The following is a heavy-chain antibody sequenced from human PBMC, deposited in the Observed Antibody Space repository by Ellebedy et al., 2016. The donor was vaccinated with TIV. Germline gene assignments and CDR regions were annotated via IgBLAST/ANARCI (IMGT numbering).Heavy chain of an antibody. Sequence: MPSETLSLTCTVSGGSIRNYYCTWIRPPPGKGLEWLGHMYYSGSRNYNPSLKSRVTMSIDTSKNQFSLKMSSVTAADTAVYYCAASESADSDYWGPGTLVTVSS. CDR3: AASESADSDY. CDR1: GGSIRNYY. CDR2: MYYSGSR. D-gene: IGHD2-2*01. V-gene: IGHV4-59*01. J-gene: IGHJ4*02.